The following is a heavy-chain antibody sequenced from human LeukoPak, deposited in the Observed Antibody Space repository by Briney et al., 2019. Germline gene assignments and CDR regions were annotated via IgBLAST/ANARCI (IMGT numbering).Heavy chain of an antibody. D-gene: IGHD4-17*01. Sequence: PGGSLRLSCAASGFTFSTYSMNWVRQAPGKGLEWVSSIHSSSSYIYYADSVKGRFTISRDNAKNSLYLQMNSLRAEDTAVYYRARDRYGDYASDYWGQGTLVTVSS. V-gene: IGHV3-21*01. J-gene: IGHJ4*02. CDR1: GFTFSTYS. CDR2: IHSSSSYI. CDR3: ARDRYGDYASDY.